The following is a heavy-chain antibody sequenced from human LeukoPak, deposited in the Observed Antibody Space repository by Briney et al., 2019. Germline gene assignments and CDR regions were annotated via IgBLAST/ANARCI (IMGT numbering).Heavy chain of an antibody. CDR3: AREYQLLGAFDI. V-gene: IGHV4-39*07. D-gene: IGHD2-2*01. CDR1: GGSISSSSYY. J-gene: IGHJ3*02. CDR2: IYYSGST. Sequence: SETLSLTCTVSGGSISSSSYYWGWIRQPPGKGLEWIGSIYYSGSTYYNPSLKSRVTISVDTSKNQFSLKLSSVTAADTAMYYCAREYQLLGAFDIWGQGTMVTVSS.